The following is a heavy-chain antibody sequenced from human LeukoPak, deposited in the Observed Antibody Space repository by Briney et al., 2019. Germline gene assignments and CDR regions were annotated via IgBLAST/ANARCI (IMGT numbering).Heavy chain of an antibody. CDR3: ARQWSLPYSSSDYYYGMDV. Sequence: GASVKVSCKASGGTFSSYAISWVRQAPGQGLEWMGGIIPIFGPANYAQKFQGRVTITADESTSTAYMELSSLRSEDTAVYYCARQWSLPYSSSDYYYGMDVWGQGTTVTVSS. D-gene: IGHD6-6*01. CDR1: GGTFSSYA. J-gene: IGHJ6*02. V-gene: IGHV1-69*13. CDR2: IIPIFGPA.